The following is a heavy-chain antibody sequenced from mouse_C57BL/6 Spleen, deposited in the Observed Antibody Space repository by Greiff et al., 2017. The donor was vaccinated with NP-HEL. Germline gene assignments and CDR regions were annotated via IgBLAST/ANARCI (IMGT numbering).Heavy chain of an antibody. CDR1: GYTFTNYW. CDR3: ARYDSVRTGGYFDY. CDR2: IYPGGGYT. J-gene: IGHJ2*01. V-gene: IGHV1-63*01. Sequence: QVQLKQSGAELVRPGTSVKMSCKASGYTFTNYWIGWAKQRPGHGLEWIGDIYPGGGYTNYNEKFKGKATLTADKSSSTAYMQFSSLTSEDSAIYYCARYDSVRTGGYFDYWGQGTTLTVSS. D-gene: IGHD4-1*01.